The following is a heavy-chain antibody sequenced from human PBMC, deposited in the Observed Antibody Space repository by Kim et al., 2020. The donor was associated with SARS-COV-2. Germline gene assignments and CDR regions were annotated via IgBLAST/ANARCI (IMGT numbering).Heavy chain of an antibody. J-gene: IGHJ4*02. D-gene: IGHD6-13*01. V-gene: IGHV3-23*01. CDR2: ISGSGGST. CDR3: AKDPGSSSQLGYFDY. CDR1: GFTFSSYA. Sequence: GGSLRLSCAASGFTFSSYAMSWVRQAPGKGLEWVSAISGSGGSTYYADSVKGRFTISRDNSKNTLYLQMNSLRAEDTAVYYCAKDPGSSSQLGYFDYWGQGTLVTVSS.